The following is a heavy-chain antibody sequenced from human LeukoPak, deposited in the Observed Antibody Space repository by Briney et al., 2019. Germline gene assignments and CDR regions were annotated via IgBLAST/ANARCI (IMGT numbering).Heavy chain of an antibody. V-gene: IGHV4-34*01. CDR3: ARTGKTSGHADY. CDR2: INHSGST. D-gene: IGHD1-1*01. Sequence: ASETLSLTCAVYGGSFSGYYWSWIRQPPGKGLEWIGEINHSGSTNYNPSLKSRVTISVDTSKNQFSLKLSSVTAADTAVYYCARTGKTSGHADYWGQGTLVTVSS. CDR1: GGSFSGYY. J-gene: IGHJ4*02.